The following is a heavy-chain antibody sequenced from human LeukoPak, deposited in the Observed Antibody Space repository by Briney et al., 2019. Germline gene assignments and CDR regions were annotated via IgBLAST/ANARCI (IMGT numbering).Heavy chain of an antibody. J-gene: IGHJ3*02. CDR1: GFTFSSYW. D-gene: IGHD5-24*01. CDR2: IKQDGSEK. Sequence: GGSLRLSCAASGFTFSSYWMSWVRQAPGKGLEWVANIKQDGSEKYYADSVKGRFTISRDNAKNSLYLQMNSLRAEDTAVYYCARETTRDGYNFVAFDIWGQGTMVTVSS. CDR3: ARETTRDGYNFVAFDI. V-gene: IGHV3-7*03.